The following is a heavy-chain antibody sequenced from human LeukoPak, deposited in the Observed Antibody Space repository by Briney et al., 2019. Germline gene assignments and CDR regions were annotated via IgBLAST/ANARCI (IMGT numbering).Heavy chain of an antibody. CDR1: GFTFSSYW. Sequence: PGGSLRLSCAASGFTFSSYWMHWVRQAPGKGLVWVSRINSDGSSTSYADSVMGRFTISRDIARNTLYLQMNSLRAEDTATYYCVKDGLESSEWSPPLNYWGQGTLVTVSS. J-gene: IGHJ4*02. V-gene: IGHV3-74*01. CDR3: VKDGLESSEWSPPLNY. D-gene: IGHD3-3*02. CDR2: INSDGSST.